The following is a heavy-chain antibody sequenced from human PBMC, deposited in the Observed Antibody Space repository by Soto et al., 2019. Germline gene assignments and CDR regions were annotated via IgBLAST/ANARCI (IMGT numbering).Heavy chain of an antibody. D-gene: IGHD5-18*01. CDR3: AKHSGGYSYGELDY. J-gene: IGHJ4*02. V-gene: IGHV3-30*18. CDR2: ISYDGSNK. Sequence: GSLRLSCAASGSTFSSYGMHWVRQAPGKGLEWVAVISYDGSNKYYADSVKGRFTISRDNSKNTLYLQMNSLRAEDTAVYYCAKHSGGYSYGELDYWGQGTLVTVSS. CDR1: GSTFSSYG.